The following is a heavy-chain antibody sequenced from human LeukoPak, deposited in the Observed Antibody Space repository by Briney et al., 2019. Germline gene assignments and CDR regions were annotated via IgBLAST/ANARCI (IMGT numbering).Heavy chain of an antibody. CDR3: ARLSSGYRWHAFDI. V-gene: IGHV1-69*13. CDR2: IIPIFGTA. D-gene: IGHD3-22*01. CDR1: GGTFSSYA. J-gene: IGHJ3*02. Sequence: SVKVSCKASGGTFSSYAISWVRQAPGQGLEWMGGIIPIFGTANYAQKFQGRVTITADESTSTAYMELSSLRSEDTAVYYCARLSSGYRWHAFDIWGQGTMVTVSS.